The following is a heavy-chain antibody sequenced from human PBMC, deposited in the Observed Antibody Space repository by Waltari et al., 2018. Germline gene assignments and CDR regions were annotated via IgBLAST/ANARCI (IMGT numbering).Heavy chain of an antibody. Sequence: QVQLQQWGAGLLKPSETLSLTCAVYGGSFSGYYWSWIRQPPGKGLEWIGEINQSGRTNNNPSLKIRVTISVDTSKNQFSLKLSSVTAADTAVYYCARGRYYGSGSYYNYYYYYGMDVWGQGTTVTVSS. CDR1: GGSFSGYY. D-gene: IGHD3-10*01. CDR2: INQSGRT. J-gene: IGHJ6*02. CDR3: ARGRYYGSGSYYNYYYYYGMDV. V-gene: IGHV4-34*01.